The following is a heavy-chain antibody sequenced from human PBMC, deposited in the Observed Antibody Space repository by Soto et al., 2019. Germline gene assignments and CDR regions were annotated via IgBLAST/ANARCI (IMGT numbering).Heavy chain of an antibody. CDR3: ARVMLVAAPRRRRGFDP. Sequence: ASVKVSCKASGDTSTNFYMHWVRQAPGQGLEWMGIINPSGGTVTYARKFQDRIAMTRDTSTTTVYMELSSLGSEDTAVYYCARVMLVAAPRRRRGFDPWGQGTLVTVSS. D-gene: IGHD6-13*01. J-gene: IGHJ5*02. CDR1: GDTSTNFY. CDR2: INPSGGTV. V-gene: IGHV1-46*01.